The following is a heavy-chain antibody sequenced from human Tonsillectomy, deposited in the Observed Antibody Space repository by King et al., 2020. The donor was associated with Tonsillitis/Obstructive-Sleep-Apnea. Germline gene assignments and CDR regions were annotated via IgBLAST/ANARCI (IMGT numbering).Heavy chain of an antibody. CDR1: GGSISSYY. CDR2: IYYSGST. Sequence: VQLQESGPGLVKPSETLSLTCTVSGGSISSYYWSWIRQPPGKGLEWIGYIYYSGSTNYNPSLKSRVTISVDTSKNQFSLKLSSVTAADTAVYYCARGPNIPGYYYGMDVWGRGTTVTVSS. D-gene: IGHD2/OR15-2a*01. CDR3: ARGPNIPGYYYGMDV. V-gene: IGHV4-59*01. J-gene: IGHJ6*02.